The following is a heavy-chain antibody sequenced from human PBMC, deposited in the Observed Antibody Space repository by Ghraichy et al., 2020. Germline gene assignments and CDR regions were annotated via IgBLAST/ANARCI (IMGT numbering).Heavy chain of an antibody. D-gene: IGHD4-23*01. J-gene: IGHJ5*02. CDR2: IFTNANT. Sequence: SETLSLTCTVSGGSISSYYWNWIRQPAGKGLEWIGRIFTNANTNYNPSLKSRVTMSVDTSKNQFFLKLTSVTAADTAVYYCARETQNWFDPWGQGTLVTVSS. V-gene: IGHV4-4*07. CDR1: GGSISSYY. CDR3: ARETQNWFDP.